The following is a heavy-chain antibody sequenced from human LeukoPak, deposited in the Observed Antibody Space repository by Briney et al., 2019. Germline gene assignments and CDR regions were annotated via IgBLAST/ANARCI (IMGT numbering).Heavy chain of an antibody. J-gene: IGHJ4*02. V-gene: IGHV3-48*02. CDR2: ISTGSSTT. D-gene: IGHD4-23*01. Sequence: GGSLRLSCAASGFTFSSYAMSWVRQAPGKGLEWVSYISTGSSTTYYADSVKGRFTISRDNVENSLYLQMNSLRDEDTAVYYCARVAAGYSVNYFDYWGQGTLVTVSS. CDR3: ARVAAGYSVNYFDY. CDR1: GFTFSSYA.